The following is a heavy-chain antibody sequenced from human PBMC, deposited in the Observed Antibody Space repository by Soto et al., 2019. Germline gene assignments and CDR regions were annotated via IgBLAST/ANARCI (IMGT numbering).Heavy chain of an antibody. CDR1: GYTFTSYA. J-gene: IGHJ3*02. CDR3: ASDSPPRGYSGDAFDI. CDR2: INAGNGNT. D-gene: IGHD5-18*01. V-gene: IGHV1-3*01. Sequence: ASVKVSCKASGYTFTSYAMHWVRQAPGQRLEWMGWINAGNGNTKYSQKFQGRVTITRDTSASTAYMELSSLRSEDTAVYYCASDSPPRGYSGDAFDIWGQGTMVTVSS.